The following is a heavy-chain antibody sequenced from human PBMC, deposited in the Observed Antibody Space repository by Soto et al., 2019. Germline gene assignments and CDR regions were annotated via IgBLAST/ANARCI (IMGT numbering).Heavy chain of an antibody. D-gene: IGHD6-6*01. CDR3: ARRPAAPVRYGMDV. Sequence: ASVKVSCKASGYTFTGYYMNWVRQAPGQGLEWMGWISAYNGNTNYAQKLQGRVTMTTDTSTSTAYMELRSLRSDDTAVYYCARRPAAPVRYGMDVWGQGTTVTVSS. V-gene: IGHV1-18*04. J-gene: IGHJ6*02. CDR1: GYTFTGYY. CDR2: ISAYNGNT.